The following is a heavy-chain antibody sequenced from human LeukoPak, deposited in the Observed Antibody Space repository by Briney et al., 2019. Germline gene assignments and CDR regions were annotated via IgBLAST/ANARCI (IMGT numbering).Heavy chain of an antibody. V-gene: IGHV5-10-1*01. CDR2: IDPSDSHT. CDR1: GYSFTNYW. J-gene: IGHJ4*02. CDR3: ARRGDGYNYGLAH. Sequence: GESLKISCKGSGYSFTNYWISWVRQMPGKGLEWMGRIDPSDSHTSYSPSFQGHVSISADKSISAAFLEWSSLEASDTAIYYCARRGDGYNYGLAHWGQGTPVTVSS. D-gene: IGHD5-18*01.